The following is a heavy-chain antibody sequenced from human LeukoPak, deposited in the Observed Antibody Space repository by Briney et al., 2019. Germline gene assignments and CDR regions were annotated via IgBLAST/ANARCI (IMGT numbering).Heavy chain of an antibody. CDR3: ARDSYSGSWYPYYYYGMDV. CDR1: GLTFSSYN. V-gene: IGHV3-21*01. Sequence: PGGSLRLSCAASGLTFSSYNMNWVRQAPGKGLEWVSSISRSSSYIYYADSVQGRFTISRDNAKNSLYLQMNSLRAEDTAVYYCARDSYSGSWYPYYYYGMDVWGQGTTVTVSS. D-gene: IGHD6-13*01. J-gene: IGHJ6*02. CDR2: ISRSSSYI.